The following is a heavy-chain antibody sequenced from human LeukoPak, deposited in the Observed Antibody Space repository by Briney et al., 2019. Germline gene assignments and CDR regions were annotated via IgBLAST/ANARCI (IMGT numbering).Heavy chain of an antibody. CDR3: ATEYYDSSGYYYS. Sequence: ASVKVSCKASGYTFTSYGISWVQQAPGQGLEWMGWISAYNGNTIYAQKFQGRVTMTEDTSTDTAYMELSSLRSEDTAVYYCATEYYDSSGYYYSWGQGTLVTVSS. D-gene: IGHD3-22*01. V-gene: IGHV1-18*01. CDR2: ISAYNGNT. CDR1: GYTFTSYG. J-gene: IGHJ5*02.